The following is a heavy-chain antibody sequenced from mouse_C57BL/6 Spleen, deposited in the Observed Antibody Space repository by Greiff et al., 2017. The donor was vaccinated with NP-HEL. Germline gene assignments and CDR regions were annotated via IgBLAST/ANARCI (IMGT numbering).Heavy chain of an antibody. J-gene: IGHJ1*03. Sequence: QVQLKQPGAELVMPGASVKLSCKASGYTFTSYWMHWVKQRPGQGLEWIGEIDPSDSYTNYNQKFKGKSTLTVDKSSSTAYMQLSSLTSEDSAVYYCARHGSSYWYFDVWGTGTTVTVSS. CDR3: ARHGSSYWYFDV. V-gene: IGHV1-69*01. CDR2: IDPSDSYT. CDR1: GYTFTSYW. D-gene: IGHD1-1*01.